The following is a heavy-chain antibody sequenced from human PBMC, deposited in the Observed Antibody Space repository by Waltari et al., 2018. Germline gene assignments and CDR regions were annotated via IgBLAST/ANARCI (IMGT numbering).Heavy chain of an antibody. CDR2: ISSSSSYI. J-gene: IGHJ5*02. CDR3: ARDCGGDCYDWFDP. CDR1: GFTFSSYR. D-gene: IGHD2-21*01. V-gene: IGHV3-21*01. Sequence: EVQLVESGGGLVKPGGSLRLSCAASGFTFSSYRMNWVRQAPGKGLEWVSSISSSSSYIYYADSVKGRFTISRDNAKNSLYLQMNSLRAEDTAVYYCARDCGGDCYDWFDPWGQGTLVTVSS.